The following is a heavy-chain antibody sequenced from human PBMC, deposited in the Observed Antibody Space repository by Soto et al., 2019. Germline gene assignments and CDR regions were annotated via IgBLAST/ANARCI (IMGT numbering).Heavy chain of an antibody. J-gene: IGHJ6*02. Sequence: QVQLVESGGGVVQPGGSLRLSCTTSGFTFNTYGMHWVRQAPGKGLEWVAIIWYDGSNKYYADSVKGRFTISRDNSRNPLYLQMNSLRAEDTALYYCARADCTGAYCYSWPFNYGVDGWGQGTTVTVSS. D-gene: IGHD2-15*01. CDR2: IWYDGSNK. CDR3: ARADCTGAYCYSWPFNYGVDG. CDR1: GFTFNTYG. V-gene: IGHV3-33*08.